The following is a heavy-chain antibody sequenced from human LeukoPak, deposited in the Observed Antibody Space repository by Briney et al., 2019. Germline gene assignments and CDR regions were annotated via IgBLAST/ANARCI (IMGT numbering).Heavy chain of an antibody. CDR3: ASYTAMALDYFDY. CDR1: GFTFSSYW. V-gene: IGHV3-7*01. CDR2: IKQDGSEK. J-gene: IGHJ4*02. D-gene: IGHD5-18*01. Sequence: PGGSLRLSCAASGFTFSSYWMSWVRQAPGKGLEWVANIKQDGSEKYYVDSVKGRFTISRDNAKNSLYLQMNSLRAEDTAVYYCASYTAMALDYFDYWGQGTLVTVSS.